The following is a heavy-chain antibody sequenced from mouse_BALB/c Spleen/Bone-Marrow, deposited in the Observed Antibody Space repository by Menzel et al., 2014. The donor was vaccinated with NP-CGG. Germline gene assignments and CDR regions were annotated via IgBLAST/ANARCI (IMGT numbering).Heavy chain of an antibody. CDR2: IRNKANGYTT. V-gene: IGHV7-3*02. CDR1: GFTFXDYY. CDR3: ARVYFDDYEAWFAY. J-gene: IGHJ3*01. D-gene: IGHD2-13*01. Sequence: EVQGVESGGGLVQPGGSLRLSCATSGFTFXDYYMSWVRQPPGKALEWLGFIRNKANGYTTEYSASVKGQFTISRDNSQSILFLQMNTLRTEDSAIYYCARVYFDDYEAWFAYWGQGTLVTVSA.